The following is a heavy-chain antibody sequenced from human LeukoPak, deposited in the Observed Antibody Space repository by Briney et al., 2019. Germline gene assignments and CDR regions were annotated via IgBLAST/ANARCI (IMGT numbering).Heavy chain of an antibody. CDR3: ARDRPTPTNYYYYMDV. CDR1: SYTFTSYG. Sequence: ASVKVSCKASSYTFTSYGISWVRQAPGQGLEWMGWISAYNGNTNYAQKLQGRVTMTTDTSTSTAYMELRSLRSDDTAVYYCARDRPTPTNYYYYMDVWGKGTTVTVSS. V-gene: IGHV1-18*01. J-gene: IGHJ6*03. CDR2: ISAYNGNT. D-gene: IGHD1-26*01.